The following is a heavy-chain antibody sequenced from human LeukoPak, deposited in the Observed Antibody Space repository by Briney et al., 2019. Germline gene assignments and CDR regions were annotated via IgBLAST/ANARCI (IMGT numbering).Heavy chain of an antibody. CDR2: IWYDGTNK. CDR1: GFTFSNHG. Sequence: PGGSLRLSCAASGFTFSNHGIHWVRQAPGKGLEWVAVIWYDGTNKYYADSVKGRFTISRDNSKNTLYLQMNSLRAEDMAVYYCARGYCGGDCYGDWGQGTLVTVSS. D-gene: IGHD2-21*02. CDR3: ARGYCGGDCYGD. V-gene: IGHV3-33*01. J-gene: IGHJ1*01.